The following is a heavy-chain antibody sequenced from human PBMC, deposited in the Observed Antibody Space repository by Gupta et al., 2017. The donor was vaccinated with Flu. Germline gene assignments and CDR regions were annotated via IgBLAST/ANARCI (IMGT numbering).Heavy chain of an antibody. Sequence: EVQLVESGGGLVKPGGSLRLSCAASGFTFSSYSMNWVRQAPGKGLEWVSSISSSSSYIYYADSVKGRFTISRDNAKNSLYLQMNSLRAEDTAVYYCARECPPGPRPYPEYSSSDYFDYWGQGTLVTVSS. CDR2: ISSSSSYI. CDR3: ARECPPGPRPYPEYSSSDYFDY. J-gene: IGHJ4*02. V-gene: IGHV3-21*01. D-gene: IGHD6-6*01. CDR1: GFTFSSYS.